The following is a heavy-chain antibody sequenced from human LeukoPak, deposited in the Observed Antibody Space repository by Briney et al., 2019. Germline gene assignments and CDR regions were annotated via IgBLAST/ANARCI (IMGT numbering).Heavy chain of an antibody. V-gene: IGHV4-34*01. CDR2: INHSGST. J-gene: IGHJ3*02. CDR3: AIPQVGPLNVFVI. CDR1: GGSFSGYY. D-gene: IGHD1-26*01. Sequence: SETLSLTCAVYGGSFSGYYWSWLRQPPGKGLEWLGEINHSGSTNYNPSLKSRVTISVDTSKHQFSLNLSSVTAAHTPVYFCAIPQVGPLNVFVIWGEEKKFTASS.